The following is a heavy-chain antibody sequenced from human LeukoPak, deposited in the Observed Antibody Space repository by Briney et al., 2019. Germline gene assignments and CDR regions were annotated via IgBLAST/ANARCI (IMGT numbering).Heavy chain of an antibody. D-gene: IGHD1-26*01. CDR3: AKALIVGATDPGGY. CDR2: ISVSGGTT. V-gene: IGHV3-23*01. J-gene: IGHJ4*02. Sequence: GGSLRLSCAASGFSFSSYAMAWVRQAPGKGLEWVSSISVSGGTTYYTDSVKGRFTISRDNSKNTLYLQMNSLRAEDTAVYYCAKALIVGATDPGGYWGQGTLVTVSS. CDR1: GFSFSSYA.